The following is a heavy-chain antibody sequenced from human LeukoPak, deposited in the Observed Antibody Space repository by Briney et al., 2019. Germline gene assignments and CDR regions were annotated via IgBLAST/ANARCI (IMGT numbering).Heavy chain of an antibody. CDR2: IYYTGIT. J-gene: IGHJ4*02. V-gene: IGHV4-30-4*01. CDR1: GGSIRSGDYY. CDR3: ARYSRIMDY. D-gene: IGHD2-21*01. Sequence: SETLSLTCTVSGGSIRSGDYYWSWIRQPPGKGLEWIGYIYYTGITYYNSSLKSRVTISVDTSKDQFSLELSSVTAADTAVYYCARYSRIMDYWGQGILVTVSS.